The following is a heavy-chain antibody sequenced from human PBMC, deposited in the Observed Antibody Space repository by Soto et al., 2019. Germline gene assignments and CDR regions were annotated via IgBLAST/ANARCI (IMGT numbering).Heavy chain of an antibody. D-gene: IGHD3-10*01. CDR2: IYYSGST. V-gene: IGHV4-59*01. CDR3: VILDYGSGKYYFVF. CDR1: GGSISSYY. J-gene: IGHJ4*02. Sequence: PSETLSLTCTVSGGSISSYYWSWIRQPPGKGLEWIGYIYYSGSTNYNPSLKSRVTISVDTSKNQFSLKLSSVTAADTAVYYCVILDYGSGKYYFVFWGPGTLVTVSS.